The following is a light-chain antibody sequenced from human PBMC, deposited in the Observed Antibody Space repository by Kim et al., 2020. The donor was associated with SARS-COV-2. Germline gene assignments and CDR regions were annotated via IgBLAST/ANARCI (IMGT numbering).Light chain of an antibody. CDR3: SSHTTSSTYV. Sequence: GKSITSSCTGTSSDVGYSNSVSWYQQHPGKAPKLMIYDVSERASGVSNRFSGSQSGNTASLTISGLRAEDEADYYCSSHTTSSTYVFGRGTRVTVL. V-gene: IGLV2-14*04. CDR1: SSDVGYSNS. CDR2: DVS. J-gene: IGLJ1*01.